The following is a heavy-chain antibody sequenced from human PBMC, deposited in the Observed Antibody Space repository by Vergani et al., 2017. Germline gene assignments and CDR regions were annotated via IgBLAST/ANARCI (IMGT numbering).Heavy chain of an antibody. J-gene: IGHJ6*02. V-gene: IGHV1-18*01. CDR1: GYTFTSYG. CDR3: VRDKRTGSKKPYYYGMDV. D-gene: IGHD1-14*01. Sequence: QVQLVQSGAEVKKPGASVKVSCKASGYTFTSYGISWVRQAPGQGLEWMGWISAYNGNTNYAQKLQGRVTMTTDTSTSTAYMELRSLRSDDTAVYYCVRDKRTGSKKPYYYGMDVWGQGTTVTVSS. CDR2: ISAYNGNT.